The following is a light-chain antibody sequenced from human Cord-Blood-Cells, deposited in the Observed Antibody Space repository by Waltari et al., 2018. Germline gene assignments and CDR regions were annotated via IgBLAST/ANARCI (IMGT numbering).Light chain of an antibody. CDR1: QSVSSSY. V-gene: IGKV3-20*01. Sequence: ENVLTQSTGTLSLSPGESATLSCRASQSVSSSYLAWYQQKPGQAPMLLIYGVSSRATCIPDRLSGSGSGTDFALTISRLEPEDFAVYYCQQYGSSLWTFGQGAKVEIK. CDR2: GVS. J-gene: IGKJ1*01. CDR3: QQYGSSLWT.